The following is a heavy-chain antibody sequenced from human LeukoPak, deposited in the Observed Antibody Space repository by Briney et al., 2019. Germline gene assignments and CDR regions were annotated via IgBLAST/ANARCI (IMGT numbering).Heavy chain of an antibody. CDR3: AKVFGYSYGLYYFDY. Sequence: GGSLRLSCAASGFTSSSYGMHWVRQAPGKGLEWVAVISYDGSNKYYADSVKGRFTISRDNSKNTLYLQMNSLRAEDTAVYYCAKVFGYSYGLYYFDYWGQGTLVTVSS. CDR1: GFTSSSYG. CDR2: ISYDGSNK. D-gene: IGHD5-18*01. J-gene: IGHJ4*02. V-gene: IGHV3-30*18.